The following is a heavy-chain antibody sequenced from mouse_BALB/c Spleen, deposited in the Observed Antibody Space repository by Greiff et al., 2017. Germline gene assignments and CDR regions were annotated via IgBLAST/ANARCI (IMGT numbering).Heavy chain of an antibody. CDR1: GFSLTSYG. J-gene: IGHJ3*01. V-gene: IGHV2-9*02. Sequence: QVQLKESGPGLMAPSQSLSITCTVSGFSLTSYGVHWVRQPPGKGLEWLGVIWAGGSTNYNSALMSRLSISKDNSKSQVFLKMNSLQTDDTAMYYCARDPNPRNYGSPWFAYWGQGTLVTVSA. D-gene: IGHD1-1*01. CDR2: IWAGGST. CDR3: ARDPNPRNYGSPWFAY.